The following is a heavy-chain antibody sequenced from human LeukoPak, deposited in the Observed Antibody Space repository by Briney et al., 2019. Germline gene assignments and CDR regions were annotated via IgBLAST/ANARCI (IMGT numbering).Heavy chain of an antibody. D-gene: IGHD6-13*01. CDR1: GFTFSSYA. CDR3: VRGEGIFDC. V-gene: IGHV3-21*01. J-gene: IGHJ4*02. Sequence: GGSLRLSCAASGFTFSSYAMSWVRQAPGKGLEWVSCISSSGNYIYYADSVKGRFTISRDNAKNSLSLQMNSLRAEDTAMYYCVRGEGIFDCWGQGTLVTVSS. CDR2: ISSSGNYI.